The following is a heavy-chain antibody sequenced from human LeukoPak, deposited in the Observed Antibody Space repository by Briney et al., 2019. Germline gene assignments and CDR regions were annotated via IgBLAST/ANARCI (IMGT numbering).Heavy chain of an antibody. CDR3: ARGDSDYDILTGYYNVIGY. V-gene: IGHV3-48*01. D-gene: IGHD3-9*01. J-gene: IGHJ4*02. CDR1: GFTFSRYS. Sequence: XGSLRLSCAASGFTFSRYSMNWVRQAPGKGLEWVSYISSSSSTIYYADSVKGRFTISRDNAKSSLYLQMNSLRGEDTAVYYCARGDSDYDILTGYYNVIGYWGQGTLVTVSS. CDR2: ISSSSSTI.